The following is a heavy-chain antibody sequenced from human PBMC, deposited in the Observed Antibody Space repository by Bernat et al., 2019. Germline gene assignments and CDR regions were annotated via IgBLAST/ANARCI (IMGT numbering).Heavy chain of an antibody. CDR1: GFTFSSYG. CDR3: AKDLGGLTTGTTTDP. V-gene: IGHV3-30*18. CDR2: ISYDGSNK. J-gene: IGHJ5*02. D-gene: IGHD1-1*01. Sequence: QVQLVESGGGVVQPGRSLRLSCAASGFTFSSYGMHWVRQAPGKGLERVAVISYDGSNKYYADSVKGRFTISRDNSKNTLYLQMNSLRAEDTAGYYCAKDLGGLTTGTTTDPWGQRTLVTVSS.